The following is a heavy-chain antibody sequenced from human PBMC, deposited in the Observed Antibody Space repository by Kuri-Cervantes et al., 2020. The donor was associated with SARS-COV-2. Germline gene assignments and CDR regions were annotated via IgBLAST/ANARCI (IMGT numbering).Heavy chain of an antibody. CDR1: GGTFSSYA. D-gene: IGHD3-9*01. CDR2: IIPIFGTA. J-gene: IGHJ4*02. Sequence: SVKVSCKASGGTFSSYAISWVRQAPGQGLEWMGGIIPIFGTANYAQKFQGRVTITADESTSTAYMELSSLRSEDTAVYYCASLPAYDILTGYYKLGVDYWAQGTLAT. V-gene: IGHV1-69*13. CDR3: ASLPAYDILTGYYKLGVDY.